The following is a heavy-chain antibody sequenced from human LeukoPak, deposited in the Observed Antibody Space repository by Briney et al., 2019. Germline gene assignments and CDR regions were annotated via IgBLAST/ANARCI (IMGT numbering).Heavy chain of an antibody. D-gene: IGHD1-26*01. CDR2: FDPEDGET. V-gene: IGHV1-24*01. J-gene: IGHJ4*02. CDR3: ATFHGVTVGATRDYFDY. Sequence: ASVKVSCKVSGYTLTELSMHWVRQAPGKGLEWMGGFDPEDGETIYAQKFQGRVTMTEDTSTDTAYMELSSPRSEDTAVYYCATFHGVTVGATRDYFDYWGQGTLVTVSS. CDR1: GYTLTELS.